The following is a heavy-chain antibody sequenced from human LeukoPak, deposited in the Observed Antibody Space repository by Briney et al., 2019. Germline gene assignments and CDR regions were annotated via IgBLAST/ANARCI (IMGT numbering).Heavy chain of an antibody. D-gene: IGHD3-22*01. CDR1: GFRFDSFY. Sequence: GGSLRLSCAASGFRFDSFYMGWLRQVPGKGLGYIALISASGAVPYYAESVEGRFTISRDNAKNSVSLQMNSLSADDTAIYYCARSLIVASEDYWGQGTQVIVSS. V-gene: IGHV3-11*04. CDR2: ISASGAVP. J-gene: IGHJ4*02. CDR3: ARSLIVASEDY.